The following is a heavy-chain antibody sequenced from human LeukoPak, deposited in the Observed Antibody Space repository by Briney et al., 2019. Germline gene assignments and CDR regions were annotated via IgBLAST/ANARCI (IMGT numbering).Heavy chain of an antibody. D-gene: IGHD4-17*01. CDR3: AKDLHPNGDLIPDAFDI. Sequence: GGSLRLSCAASGFTFSSYAMSWVRQAPGKGLEWVSAFSGSGGSTYYADSVKGRFTISRDNSKNTLYLQMNSLRAEDTAVYYCAKDLHPNGDLIPDAFDIWGQGTMVTVSS. CDR2: FSGSGGST. CDR1: GFTFSSYA. V-gene: IGHV3-23*01. J-gene: IGHJ3*02.